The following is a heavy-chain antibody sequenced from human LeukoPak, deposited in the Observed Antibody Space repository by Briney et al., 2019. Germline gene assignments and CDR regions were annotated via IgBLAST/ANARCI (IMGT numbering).Heavy chain of an antibody. CDR2: IYYSGTT. D-gene: IGHD1-1*01. CDR1: GGSISSYY. Sequence: SETLSLTCTVSGGSISSYYWSWIRQPPGKGLEWIGYIYYSGTTNYNPSLKSRVTISVDTSKKEISLKLSSVTAADTAVYYCARGRYGTVSRGWFDPWGQGTLVAVSS. CDR3: ARGRYGTVSRGWFDP. J-gene: IGHJ5*02. V-gene: IGHV4-59*01.